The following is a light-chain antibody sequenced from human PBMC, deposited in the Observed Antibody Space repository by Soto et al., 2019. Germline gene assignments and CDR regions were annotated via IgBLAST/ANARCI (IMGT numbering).Light chain of an antibody. V-gene: IGKV1-39*01. J-gene: IGKJ1*01. Sequence: DFQLTQSPSSLSASVGDRVTITCRARQTIDIFLNWYQQKPGKAPKLLIHGASTLQSGVPSRFSGSGSWTDFTLTISSLQPDDFATYYCHQTYSIPWTFGQGTKVEIK. CDR1: QTIDIF. CDR3: HQTYSIPWT. CDR2: GAS.